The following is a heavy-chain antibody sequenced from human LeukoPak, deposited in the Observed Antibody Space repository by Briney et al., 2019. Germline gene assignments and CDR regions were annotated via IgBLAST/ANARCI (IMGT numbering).Heavy chain of an antibody. Sequence: PSDTLSLTCTVSGGSLSSYYWSWTRQPPGKGLEWLGYFYYSGSTNYKPSLKSRATISVDTSKNQFSLKLSSVTAADTAVYYCARGGYYDSSGYYFLPFDYWGQGTLVTVSS. D-gene: IGHD3-22*01. J-gene: IGHJ4*02. CDR2: FYYSGST. CDR1: GGSLSSYY. V-gene: IGHV4-59*07. CDR3: ARGGYYDSSGYYFLPFDY.